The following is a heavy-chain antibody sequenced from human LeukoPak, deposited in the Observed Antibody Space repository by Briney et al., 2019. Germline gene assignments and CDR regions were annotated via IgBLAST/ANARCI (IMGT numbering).Heavy chain of an antibody. V-gene: IGHV4-30-4*01. Sequence: SQTLSLTCTVSGGSISSGDYYWSWIRQPPGKGLEWIGYIYYSGSTYYNPSLKSRVTISVDTSKNQFSLKLSSATAADTAVYYCASWRVYDSRPELPYNWFDPWGQGTLVTVSS. J-gene: IGHJ5*02. CDR3: ASWRVYDSRPELPYNWFDP. D-gene: IGHD3-22*01. CDR2: IYYSGST. CDR1: GGSISSGDYY.